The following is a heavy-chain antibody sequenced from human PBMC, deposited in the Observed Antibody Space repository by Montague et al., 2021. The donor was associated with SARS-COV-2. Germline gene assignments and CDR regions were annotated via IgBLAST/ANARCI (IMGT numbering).Heavy chain of an antibody. CDR1: GGSFSGYY. V-gene: IGHV4-34*01. D-gene: IGHD3-10*01. CDR3: ARVRYYGSGTSLGMDV. Sequence: SETLSLTCAVYGGSFSGYYWSWILQPPGKGLEWIGEINHSGSANYNPSPKSRVTISVDTSKNQFSLKLRSLTAAATAVYYCARVRYYGSGTSLGMDVWGQRTTVTVSS. J-gene: IGHJ6*02. CDR2: INHSGSA.